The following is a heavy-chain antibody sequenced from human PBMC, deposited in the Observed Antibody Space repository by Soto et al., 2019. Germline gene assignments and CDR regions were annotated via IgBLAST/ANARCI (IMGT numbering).Heavy chain of an antibody. CDR2: IYYTGTT. V-gene: IGHV4-61*01. CDR1: GGSVHNGSYY. CDR3: ARNSRGYIYGYYFDS. Sequence: SETLSLTCTVSGGSVHNGSYYWSWLRQPPGKGLEWIGYIYYTGTTNYNPSLKSHVTISVDTSKNQFSLKVKSVSAADTAVYFCARNSRGYIYGYYFDSCVQGTLVTVSS. D-gene: IGHD5-18*01. J-gene: IGHJ4*02.